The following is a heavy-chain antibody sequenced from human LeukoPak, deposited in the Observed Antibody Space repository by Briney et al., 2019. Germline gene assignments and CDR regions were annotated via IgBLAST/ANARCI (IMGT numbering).Heavy chain of an antibody. CDR3: AKRGGDSSACYFDY. CDR2: ISGSGGST. Sequence: GGSLRLSCAASGFTFSSYAMNWVRQAPGKGLEWVSAISGSGGSTYYADSVKGRFTISRDNSKNTLYLQMNSLRAEDTALYYCAKRGGDSSACYFDYWGQGTLVTVSS. V-gene: IGHV3-23*01. D-gene: IGHD3-22*01. J-gene: IGHJ4*02. CDR1: GFTFSSYA.